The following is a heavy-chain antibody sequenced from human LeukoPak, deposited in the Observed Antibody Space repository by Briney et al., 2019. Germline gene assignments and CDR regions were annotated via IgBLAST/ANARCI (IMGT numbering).Heavy chain of an antibody. V-gene: IGHV3-11*01. CDR1: GFTISDYY. D-gene: IGHD5-18*01. CDR2: ISSSDSTI. J-gene: IGHJ4*02. CDR3: ARHLVDTAMAFDY. Sequence: GGSLRLSCAASGFTISDYYMSLIRQAAGKWLEWVSYISSSDSTIYYADSVKGRFTISRDNTKNSLYLQMNSLRAEDTAVYYCARHLVDTAMAFDYWGQGTLVTVSS.